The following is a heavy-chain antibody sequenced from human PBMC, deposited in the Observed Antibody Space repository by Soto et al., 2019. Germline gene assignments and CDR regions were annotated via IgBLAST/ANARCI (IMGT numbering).Heavy chain of an antibody. D-gene: IGHD6-6*01. CDR2: ISYDGSNK. Sequence: QVQLVESGGGVVQPGRSLRLSCAASGFTFSSYAMHWVRQAPGKGLEWVAVISYDGSNKYYADSVKGRFTISRDNSKNTLYLQMNSLRAEDTAVYYCARDISGGSGSSELGYYYYYGMDVWGQGTTVTVSS. CDR1: GFTFSSYA. V-gene: IGHV3-30-3*01. CDR3: ARDISGGSGSSELGYYYYYGMDV. J-gene: IGHJ6*02.